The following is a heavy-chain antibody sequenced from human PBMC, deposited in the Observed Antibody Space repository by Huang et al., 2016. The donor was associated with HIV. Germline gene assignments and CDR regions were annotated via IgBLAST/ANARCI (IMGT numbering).Heavy chain of an antibody. CDR1: GYTFTNYV. CDR2: INTNTGNP. CDR3: ARGGGTLDS. D-gene: IGHD1-1*01. J-gene: IGHJ4*02. Sequence: QVQLVQSGSELKKPGASVKVSCKASGYTFTNYVINWVRQATGQGLEWRGLINTNTGNPTYAQGFTGRFVFSLDTSVSTTYLQISSLKAEDTAVYYCARGGGTLDSWGQGTLVTVSS. V-gene: IGHV7-4-1*02.